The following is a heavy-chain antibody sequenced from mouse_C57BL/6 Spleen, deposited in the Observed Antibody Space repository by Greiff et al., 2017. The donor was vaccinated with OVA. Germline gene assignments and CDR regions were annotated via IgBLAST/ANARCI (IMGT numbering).Heavy chain of an antibody. CDR1: GYTFTTYP. V-gene: IGHV1-47*01. D-gene: IGHD1-1*01. CDR3: ARGVHYYGTDWYFDV. Sequence: VKLVESGAELVKPGASVKMSCKASGYTFTTYPIEWMKQNHGKSLEWIGNFHPYNDDTKYNEKFKVKATLTVEKSSSTVYLELSRLTSDDSAVYYCARGVHYYGTDWYFDVWGTGTTVTVSS. J-gene: IGHJ1*03. CDR2: FHPYNDDT.